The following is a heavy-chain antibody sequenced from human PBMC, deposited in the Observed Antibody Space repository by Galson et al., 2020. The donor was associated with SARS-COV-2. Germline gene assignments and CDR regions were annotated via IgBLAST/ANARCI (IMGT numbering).Heavy chain of an antibody. V-gene: IGHV6-1*01. J-gene: IGHJ4*02. CDR2: TYYRSKWYN. D-gene: IGHD2-21*02. CDR3: ARERFPVVTGIPSGQFDY. Sequence: SQTLSLTCAISGDSVSSNSATWSWIRQSPSRGLEWLGRTYYRSKWYNDYAVSVKSRITINPDTSKNQISLHLNSVTPEDTAVYFCARERFPVVTGIPSGQFDYWGQGTLVTVSS. CDR1: GDSVSSNSAT.